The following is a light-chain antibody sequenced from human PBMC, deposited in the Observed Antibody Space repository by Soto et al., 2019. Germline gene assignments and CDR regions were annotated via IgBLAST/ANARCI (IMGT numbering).Light chain of an antibody. V-gene: IGKV3-15*01. CDR3: QQYDKRPRT. CDR1: QSFSSH. Sequence: DIEMTQSAATLAVSPGERGSLXCRASQSFSSHVDWYQQNTGQAQRLLIYGGSARAHGSPARFSGGGSVAEYTRTISSLQSEDFAVYYGQQYDKRPRTFGQGTKVDIK. J-gene: IGKJ1*01. CDR2: GGS.